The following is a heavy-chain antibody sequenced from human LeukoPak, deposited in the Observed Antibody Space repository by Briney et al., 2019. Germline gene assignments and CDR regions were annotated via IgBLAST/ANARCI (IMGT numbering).Heavy chain of an antibody. D-gene: IGHD6-19*01. CDR2: ISSSGGST. V-gene: IGHV3-23*01. CDR3: AKGSRSIAVDNLCDY. Sequence: GGSLRLSCAASGFTFSSAAMSWVRQAPGKGLEWVSIISSSGGSTYYADSVKGRFIISRDNSKNTLYLQMNSLRAEDTAVYYCAKGSRSIAVDNLCDYWGQGTLVTVSS. CDR1: GFTFSSAA. J-gene: IGHJ4*02.